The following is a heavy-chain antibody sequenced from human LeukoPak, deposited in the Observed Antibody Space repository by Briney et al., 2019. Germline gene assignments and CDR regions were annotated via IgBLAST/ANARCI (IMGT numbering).Heavy chain of an antibody. Sequence: PGGSLRLSCAASGFTFSSYAMSLVRQAPGKGLEWVSAISGSGGSTYYADSVKGRFTISRDNSKNTLYLQMNSLRAEDTAVYYCAKSRCSSTSCYSGANWFDPWGQGTLVTVSS. CDR2: ISGSGGST. D-gene: IGHD2-2*02. CDR1: GFTFSSYA. CDR3: AKSRCSSTSCYSGANWFDP. V-gene: IGHV3-23*01. J-gene: IGHJ5*02.